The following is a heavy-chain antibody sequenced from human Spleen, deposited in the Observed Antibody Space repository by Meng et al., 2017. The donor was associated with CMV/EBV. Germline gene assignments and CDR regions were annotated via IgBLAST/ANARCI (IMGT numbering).Heavy chain of an antibody. V-gene: IGHV1-2*02. CDR3: ARDRRLSSGYFYYFEY. CDR2: INPNSGDT. CDR1: GYTFMGYY. D-gene: IGHD6-19*01. Sequence: ASVKVSCKTSGYTFMGYYMHWVRQPPGQGLEWMGWINPNSGDTDYAQKFRGRVTMTRDASITTAFMELSGLKSDGTAVYYCARDRRLSSGYFYYFEYWGQGTPVTVSS. J-gene: IGHJ4*02.